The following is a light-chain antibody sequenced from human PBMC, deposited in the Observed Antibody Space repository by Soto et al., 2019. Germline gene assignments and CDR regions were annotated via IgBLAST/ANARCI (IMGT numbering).Light chain of an antibody. J-gene: IGKJ5*01. CDR2: GAS. V-gene: IGKV3-20*01. Sequence: EIMMTQPPATLSLSQGEIATLSCRASQTVSITYLTWYQQKPGQAPRLLIFGASKRATGIPDRFSGSGSGRDFTLTISGLEPEDFAVYYCQQYGSSPLISFGQGTRLEIK. CDR1: QTVSITY. CDR3: QQYGSSPLIS.